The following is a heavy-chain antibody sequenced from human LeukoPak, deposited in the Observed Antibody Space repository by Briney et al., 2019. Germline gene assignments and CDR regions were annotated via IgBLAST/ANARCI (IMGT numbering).Heavy chain of an antibody. Sequence: GGSLRLSCAASGFTFSSYSMNWVRQAPGRGLEWVSSISSSSSYIYYADSVKGRFTISRDNAKNSLYLQMNSLRAEDTAVYYCARDEMATSYPYYYYGMDVWGQGTTVTVSS. CDR3: ARDEMATSYPYYYYGMDV. CDR2: ISSSSSYI. J-gene: IGHJ6*02. CDR1: GFTFSSYS. V-gene: IGHV3-21*01. D-gene: IGHD5-24*01.